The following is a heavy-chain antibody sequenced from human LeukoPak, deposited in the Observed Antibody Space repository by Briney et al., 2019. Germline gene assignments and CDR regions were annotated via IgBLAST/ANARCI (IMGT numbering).Heavy chain of an antibody. Sequence: GGSLRLSCAASGFTFSSYWMSWVRQAPGKGLEWVANIKQDGSEKYYVDSVKGRFTISRDNAKNSLYLQMNSLRAEDTAVYYCARDKIVGATQFDYWGQGTLVTVSS. CDR3: ARDKIVGATQFDY. V-gene: IGHV3-7*01. D-gene: IGHD1-26*01. CDR1: GFTFSSYW. J-gene: IGHJ4*02. CDR2: IKQDGSEK.